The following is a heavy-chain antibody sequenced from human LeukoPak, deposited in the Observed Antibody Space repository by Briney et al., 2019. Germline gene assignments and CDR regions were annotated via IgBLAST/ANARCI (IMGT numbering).Heavy chain of an antibody. V-gene: IGHV4-34*09. CDR3: ARSIKQWLVRSYYYYGMDV. D-gene: IGHD6-19*01. Sequence: PSETLSLTCAVYGGSFSGYYWTWIRQPPGKGLEWIGEINHSGSTNYNPSLKSRVTISVDTSKNQFSLKLSSVTAADTAVYYCARSIKQWLVRSYYYYGMDVWGQGTTVTVSS. J-gene: IGHJ6*02. CDR1: GGSFSGYY. CDR2: INHSGST.